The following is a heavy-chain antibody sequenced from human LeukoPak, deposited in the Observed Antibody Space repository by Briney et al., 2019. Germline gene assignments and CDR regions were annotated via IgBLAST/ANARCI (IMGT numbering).Heavy chain of an antibody. V-gene: IGHV4-38-2*01. CDR1: GSSISSGYS. D-gene: IGHD4-17*01. Sequence: SETLSLTCVVSGSSISSGYSWDWIRQTPGKGLEWIGSIYHSGSTYYKPSLKSRVTISVDTSKNQFSLKLTSVTAADTAVYYCARVRDGDYCDYWGQGILVTVSS. J-gene: IGHJ4*02. CDR3: ARVRDGDYCDY. CDR2: IYHSGST.